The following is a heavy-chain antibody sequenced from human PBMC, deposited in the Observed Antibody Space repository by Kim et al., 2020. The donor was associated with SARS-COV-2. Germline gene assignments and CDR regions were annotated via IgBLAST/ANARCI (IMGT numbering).Heavy chain of an antibody. CDR2: IWYDGSNK. J-gene: IGHJ6*02. V-gene: IGHV3-33*01. Sequence: GGSLRLSCAASGFTFSTYGMHWVRQAPGKGLEWVAVIWYDGSNKYYADSVKGRFTISRDNSKNTLNLQMNSLRAEDTAVYYCSRDFPFGANGGEHEDVWGQGTTVTVSS. CDR1: GFTFSTYG. D-gene: IGHD1-26*01. CDR3: SRDFPFGANGGEHEDV.